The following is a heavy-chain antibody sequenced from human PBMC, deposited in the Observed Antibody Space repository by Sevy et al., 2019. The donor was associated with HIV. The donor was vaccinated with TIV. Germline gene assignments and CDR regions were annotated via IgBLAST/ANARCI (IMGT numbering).Heavy chain of an antibody. CDR2: IWYDGSHQ. CDR3: ARSLSVVAEETFDY. Sequence: GGSLRLSCSASGFTFSEFGMHWVRQAPGKGLEWVAVIWYDGSHQYYADSLKGRFTISRDNSKNMLYLQMNSLRAEDTAVYYCARSLSVVAEETFDYWGQGTLVTVSS. CDR1: GFTFSEFG. J-gene: IGHJ4*02. V-gene: IGHV3-33*01.